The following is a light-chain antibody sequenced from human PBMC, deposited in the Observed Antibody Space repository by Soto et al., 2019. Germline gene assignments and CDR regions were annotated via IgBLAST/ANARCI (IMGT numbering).Light chain of an antibody. CDR3: YSDTITSTDG. CDR1: TSDVGGYHF. J-gene: IGLJ1*01. CDR2: EVT. Sequence: QSALTQPASVSGSPGQSITLSCTGTTSDVGGYHFVSWYQQHPGKAPKLMIYEVTNRPSGVSDRFSGSKSGNTASLTISGLQAEDESDYYCYSDTITSTDGFGSGTNVTVL. V-gene: IGLV2-14*01.